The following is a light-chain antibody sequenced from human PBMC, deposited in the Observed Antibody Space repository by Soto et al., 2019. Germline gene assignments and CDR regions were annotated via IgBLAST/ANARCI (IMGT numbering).Light chain of an antibody. V-gene: IGLV2-14*03. CDR3: SSYTAFTTYV. CDR1: NSDVGAYSY. CDR2: DVG. J-gene: IGLJ1*01. Sequence: QLVLTQPASVSGSPGQSITISCTGTNSDVGAYSYVSWYRQYPGKAPKLLIYDVGARPSGISDRFSGSKSGNTASLTISGLQAEDEADYYCSSYTAFTTYVFGSGTKLTVL.